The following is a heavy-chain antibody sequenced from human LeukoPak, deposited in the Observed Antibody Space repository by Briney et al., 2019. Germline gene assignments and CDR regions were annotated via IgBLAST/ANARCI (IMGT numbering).Heavy chain of an antibody. CDR1: GYTFTDYY. CDR3: ARAGLWDFSDTSGYHNAAFDI. CDR2: INASSGGT. D-gene: IGHD3-22*01. Sequence: GASEKVSRTASGYTFTDYYLHWVRQAPGQGRERMGCINASSGGTNYAQKFQGRVTMTRDTSIGTAYMELSSLRSDDTAVYYCARAGLWDFSDTSGYHNAAFDIWGQGTMVTVSS. J-gene: IGHJ3*02. V-gene: IGHV1-2*02.